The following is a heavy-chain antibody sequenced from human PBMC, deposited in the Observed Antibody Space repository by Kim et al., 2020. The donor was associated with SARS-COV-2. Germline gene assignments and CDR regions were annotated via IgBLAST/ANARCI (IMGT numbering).Heavy chain of an antibody. V-gene: IGHV3-7*03. D-gene: IGHD3-10*01. CDR2: IKQDGSEK. CDR3: ARDRVEGFGVGELFDY. J-gene: IGHJ4*02. CDR1: GFTFSSYW. Sequence: GGSLRLSCAASGFTFSSYWMSWVRQAPGKGLEWVANIKQDGSEKYYVDSVKGRFTISRDNAKNSLYLQMNSLRAEDTAVYYCARDRVEGFGVGELFDYWGQGTLVTVSS.